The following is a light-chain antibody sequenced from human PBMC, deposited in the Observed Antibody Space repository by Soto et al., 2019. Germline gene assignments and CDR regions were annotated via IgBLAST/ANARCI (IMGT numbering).Light chain of an antibody. Sequence: QSALTQPPSASGSPGQSVTISCTGTSSDIGDYNFVSWYQHHPVKAPRLLIYGVNKRPSGVPDRFSGSKSANTASLTVSGLQADDEANYYCSSYAGSNNVVVFGGGTKLTVL. V-gene: IGLV2-8*01. CDR1: SSDIGDYNF. J-gene: IGLJ2*01. CDR3: SSYAGSNNVVV. CDR2: GVN.